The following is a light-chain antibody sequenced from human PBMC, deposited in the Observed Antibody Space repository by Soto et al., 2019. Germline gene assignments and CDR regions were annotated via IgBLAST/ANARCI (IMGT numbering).Light chain of an antibody. Sequence: IQMTQAPSSLSASVGDRVTITCQASRGISSYLAWYQQKPGKAPKLLVYSASTLQSGVPSRFSGSGSGPDFTLTISSLQPEDSATYYCQQSYSTPISFGQGTRLEI. CDR3: QQSYSTPIS. V-gene: IGKV1-39*01. J-gene: IGKJ5*01. CDR2: SAS. CDR1: RGISSY.